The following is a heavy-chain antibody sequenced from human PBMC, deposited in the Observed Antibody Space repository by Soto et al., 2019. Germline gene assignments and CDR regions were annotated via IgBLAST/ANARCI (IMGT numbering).Heavy chain of an antibody. D-gene: IGHD2-21*01. V-gene: IGHV3-33*01. J-gene: IGHJ6*02. CDR3: ARGSGGDYYYYGMDV. Sequence: QVQLVESGGGVVQPGRSLRLSCAASGFTFSSYGMHWVRQAPGKGLEWVAVIWYDGSNKYYADSVKGRFTISRDNSKNTLYLQMNSLRAEDTAVYYCARGSGGDYYYYGMDVWGQGTTVTVSS. CDR1: GFTFSSYG. CDR2: IWYDGSNK.